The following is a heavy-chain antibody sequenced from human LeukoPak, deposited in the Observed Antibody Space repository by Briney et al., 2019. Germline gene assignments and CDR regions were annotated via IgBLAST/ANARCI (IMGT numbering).Heavy chain of an antibody. D-gene: IGHD1-14*01. V-gene: IGHV5-51*01. CDR1: GYSFTSRC. CDR3: ATFSNHGDFFDF. CDR2: IYPDDSDI. J-gene: IGHJ4*02. Sequence: GESLKIHCQGSGYSFTSRCIAWVRQMPGKGLEWMGIIYPDDSDIRYNPSFQGQVTMSADKSVNVAYLQWSSLKASDTAMYYCATFSNHGDFFDFWGRGTLVTVSS.